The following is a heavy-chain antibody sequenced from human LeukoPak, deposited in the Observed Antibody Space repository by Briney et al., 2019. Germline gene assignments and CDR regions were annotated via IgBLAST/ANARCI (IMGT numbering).Heavy chain of an antibody. Sequence: GASVKVSCKASGYTFTSYGISWVRQAPGQGLEWMGWISAYNGNTNYAQKLQGRVTMTTDTSTSTAYMELSRLRSDDTAVYYCAREELLWFGESCPCSNWFDPWGQGTLVTVSS. V-gene: IGHV1-18*01. J-gene: IGHJ5*02. CDR2: ISAYNGNT. CDR3: AREELLWFGESCPCSNWFDP. D-gene: IGHD3-10*01. CDR1: GYTFTSYG.